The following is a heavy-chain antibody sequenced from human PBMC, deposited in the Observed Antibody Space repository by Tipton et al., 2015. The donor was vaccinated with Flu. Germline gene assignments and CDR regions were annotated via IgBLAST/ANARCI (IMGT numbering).Heavy chain of an antibody. CDR1: GFTFSNFA. CDR2: VWYDGTNE. CDR3: ARGYDILTDGGGYFDY. Sequence: SLRLFCAASGFTFSNFAMHWVRQAPGKGLEWVAGVWYDGTNEYYADSVKGRFTISRDNSKNTLYLQMNSLRAEDTAVYYCARGYDILTDGGGYFDYWGQGTLVTVSS. D-gene: IGHD3-9*01. V-gene: IGHV3-33*08. J-gene: IGHJ4*02.